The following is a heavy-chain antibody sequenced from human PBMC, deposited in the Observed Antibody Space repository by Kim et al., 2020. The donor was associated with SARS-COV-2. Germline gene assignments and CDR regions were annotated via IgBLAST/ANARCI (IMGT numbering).Heavy chain of an antibody. D-gene: IGHD3-9*01. CDR2: TRNKANSYTT. Sequence: GGSLRLSCAASGFTFSDHYMDWVRQAPGKGLEWVGRTRNKANSYTTEYAASVKGRFTISRDDSKNSLYLQMNSLKTEDTAVYYCAREGRFDWLSTGSLYYYYYGMDVWGQGTTVTVSS. J-gene: IGHJ6*02. V-gene: IGHV3-72*01. CDR1: GFTFSDHY. CDR3: AREGRFDWLSTGSLYYYYYGMDV.